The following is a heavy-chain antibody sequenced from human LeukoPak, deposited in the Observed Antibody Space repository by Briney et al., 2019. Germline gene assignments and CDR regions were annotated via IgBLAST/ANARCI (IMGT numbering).Heavy chain of an antibody. J-gene: IGHJ4*02. V-gene: IGHV4-4*07. CDR3: ARGRRQLDKKYYFDY. Sequence: SETLSLTCTVSGGSISSYYWSWIRQPAGKGLEWIGRIYTSGSTNYNPSLKSRVTMLVDTSKNQFSLKLSSVTAADTAVYYCARGRRQLDKKYYFDYWGQGTLVTVSS. D-gene: IGHD6-6*01. CDR2: IYTSGST. CDR1: GGSISSYY.